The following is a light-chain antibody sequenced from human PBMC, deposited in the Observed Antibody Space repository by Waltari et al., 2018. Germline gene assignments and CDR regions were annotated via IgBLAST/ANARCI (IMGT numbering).Light chain of an antibody. CDR2: EGT. J-gene: IGLJ2*01. CDR1: SSDVGSYNL. V-gene: IGLV2-23*01. CDR3: CSYAHSSRVV. Sequence: QSALTQPASVSGSPGQSITISCTGTSSDVGSYNLVSWYQHYPGKAPKLMIYEGTKRPAGVSNRFSGSKSGNTASLTISGLQADDEADYHCCSYAHSSRVVFGGGTKVTVL.